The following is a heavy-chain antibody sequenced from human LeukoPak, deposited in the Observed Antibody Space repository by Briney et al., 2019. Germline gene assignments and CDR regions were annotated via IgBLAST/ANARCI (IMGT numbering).Heavy chain of an antibody. CDR2: ITNGGSTI. J-gene: IGHJ6*02. D-gene: IGHD3-9*01. V-gene: IGHV3-11*01. CDR3: ARSIGLTGGGVDV. CDR1: GFTFSDYN. Sequence: GGSLRLSCAASGFTFSDYNMNWVRQAPGKGLEWVSYITNGGSTIHHADSVKGRFTISRDNAKKTLNLQMNSLRAEDTAVYYCARSIGLTGGGVDVWGQGTTVTVSS.